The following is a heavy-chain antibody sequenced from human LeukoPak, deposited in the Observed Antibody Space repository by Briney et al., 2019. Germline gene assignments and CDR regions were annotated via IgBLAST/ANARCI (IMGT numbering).Heavy chain of an antibody. J-gene: IGHJ5*02. Sequence: GGSLRLSCAASGFTFRDYGMHWIRQAPGKGLEWVAFIRNDGSTEYYADSVKGRFTISRDNSRKSLYLQMNSLRDEDTAVYYCAKGGSASHNWFDPWGQGTLVTVSS. CDR3: AKGGSASHNWFDP. CDR1: GFTFRDYG. CDR2: IRNDGSTE. V-gene: IGHV3-30*02. D-gene: IGHD2-15*01.